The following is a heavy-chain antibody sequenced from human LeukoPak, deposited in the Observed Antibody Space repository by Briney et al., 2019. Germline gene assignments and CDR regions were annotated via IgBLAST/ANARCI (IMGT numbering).Heavy chain of an antibody. CDR1: GFTFSSYG. V-gene: IGHV3-33*01. J-gene: IGHJ4*02. CDR2: IWYDGSNK. CDR3: ARDMGYDILTGYYTPLGY. D-gene: IGHD3-9*01. Sequence: GGSLRLSCAASGFTFSSYGMHWVRQAPGKGLEWVAVIWYDGSNKYYADSEKGRFTISRDNSKNTLYLQMNSLRAEDTAVYYCARDMGYDILTGYYTPLGYWGQGTLVTVSS.